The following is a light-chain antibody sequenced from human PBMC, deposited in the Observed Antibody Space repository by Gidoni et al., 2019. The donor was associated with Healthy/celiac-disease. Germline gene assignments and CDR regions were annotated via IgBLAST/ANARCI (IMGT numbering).Light chain of an antibody. J-gene: IGKJ3*01. CDR1: QSISSY. CDR3: QQSYSTPQIT. Sequence: IQMTQSPSSLSASVGDRVTITCRASQSISSYLNWYQQKPGKAPKLLIYAASSLQSGVPSRFSGSGSGTDFTLTISSLQPEDFATYYCQQSYSTPQITFXPXTKVDIK. V-gene: IGKV1-39*01. CDR2: AAS.